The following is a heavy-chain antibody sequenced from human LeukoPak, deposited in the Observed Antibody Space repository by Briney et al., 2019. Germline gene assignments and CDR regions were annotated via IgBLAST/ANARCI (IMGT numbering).Heavy chain of an antibody. J-gene: IGHJ3*02. CDR2: ISAYNGNT. CDR3: ARVGYYDSGAFDI. D-gene: IGHD3-22*01. Sequence: ASVKVSCKASGGTFSSYAISWVRQAPGQGLEWMGWISAYNGNTDYAQKLQGRVTMTTDTSTSTAYMELRSLRSDDTAVYYCARVGYYDSGAFDIWGQGTMVTVSS. V-gene: IGHV1-18*01. CDR1: GGTFSSYA.